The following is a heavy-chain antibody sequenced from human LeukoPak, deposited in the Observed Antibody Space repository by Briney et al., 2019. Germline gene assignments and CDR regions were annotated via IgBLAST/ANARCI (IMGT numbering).Heavy chain of an antibody. CDR1: GYTFTGYY. J-gene: IGHJ6*03. D-gene: IGHD1-26*01. CDR3: ARGGVGTTTYYYYYMDV. V-gene: IGHV1-2*02. Sequence: ASVKVSCKASGYTFTGYYMHWVRQAPGQGLEWMVWINPNSGGTNYAQKFQGRVTMTRDTSISTVYMELSRLRSDDTAVYYCARGGVGTTTYYYYYMDVWGTGTTVTISS. CDR2: INPNSGGT.